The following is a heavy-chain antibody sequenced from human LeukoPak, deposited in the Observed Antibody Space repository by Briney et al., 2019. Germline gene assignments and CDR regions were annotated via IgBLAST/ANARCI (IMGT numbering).Heavy chain of an antibody. CDR2: IYSGGST. D-gene: IGHD6-6*01. Sequence: PGGSLRLSCAASGFTVSSNYMSWVRQALGKGLEWVSVIYSGGSTYYADSVKGRFTISRDNSKNTLYLQMNGLRAEDTAVYYCASFQEEQLSHWGQGTLVTVSS. CDR3: ASFQEEQLSH. CDR1: GFTVSSNY. J-gene: IGHJ4*02. V-gene: IGHV3-66*01.